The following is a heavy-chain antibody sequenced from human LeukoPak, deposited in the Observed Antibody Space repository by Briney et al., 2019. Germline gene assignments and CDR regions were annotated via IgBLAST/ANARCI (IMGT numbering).Heavy chain of an antibody. CDR2: IKSDGSEK. CDR1: GFTFRTYW. D-gene: IGHD6-19*01. V-gene: IGHV3-7*04. J-gene: IGHJ6*02. Sequence: GGSLTLSCAASGFTFRTYWMSWVRQAPGEGLEWVAQIKSDGSEKYYVDSVKGRFAISRDNAKNSLYLQMNSLRAEDTAVYYCARAAHQQWQVLGVFSYGMDVWGQGTTVTVSS. CDR3: ARAAHQQWQVLGVFSYGMDV.